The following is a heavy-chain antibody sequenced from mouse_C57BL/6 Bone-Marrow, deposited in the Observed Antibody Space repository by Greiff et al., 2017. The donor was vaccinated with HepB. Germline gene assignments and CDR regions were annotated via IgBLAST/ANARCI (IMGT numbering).Heavy chain of an antibody. Sequence: QVQLQQSGAELVKPGASVKVSCKASGYTFTSYWMHWVKQRPGQGLEWIGRIHPSDSDTNYNQKFKGKATLTVDKSSSTAYMQLSSLTYEDSAVYYCARHYYGSSYVFSWFAYWGQGTLVTVSA. J-gene: IGHJ3*01. CDR3: ARHYYGSSYVFSWFAY. V-gene: IGHV1-74*01. CDR2: IHPSDSDT. CDR1: GYTFTSYW. D-gene: IGHD1-1*01.